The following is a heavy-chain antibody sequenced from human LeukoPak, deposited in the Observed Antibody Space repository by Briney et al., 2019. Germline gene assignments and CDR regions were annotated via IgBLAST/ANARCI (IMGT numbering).Heavy chain of an antibody. CDR3: ARDANYDSSGYEEVYYFDY. CDR2: IYHSGST. CDR1: GGSISSGGYY. V-gene: IGHV4-30-2*01. Sequence: PSETLSLTCTVSGGSISSGGYYWSWIRQPPGKGLEWIGYIYHSGSTYYNPSLKSRVTISVDRSKNQFSLKLSSVTAADTAVYYCARDANYDSSGYEEVYYFDYWGQGTLVTVSS. D-gene: IGHD3-22*01. J-gene: IGHJ4*02.